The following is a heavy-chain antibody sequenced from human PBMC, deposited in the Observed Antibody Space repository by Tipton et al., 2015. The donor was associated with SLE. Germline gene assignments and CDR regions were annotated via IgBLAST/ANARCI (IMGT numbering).Heavy chain of an antibody. D-gene: IGHD1-26*01. CDR3: ASMGRQSPLDY. Sequence: TLSLTCTVSGGSISSSIYYWGWIRQSPGKGLEWIGSFYYSGTTYYNPSLKSRVSISVDTSKNQFSLKLSSVTAADTAVYYCASMGRQSPLDYWGQGTLVTVSS. J-gene: IGHJ4*02. CDR1: GGSISSSIYY. CDR2: FYYSGTT. V-gene: IGHV4-39*07.